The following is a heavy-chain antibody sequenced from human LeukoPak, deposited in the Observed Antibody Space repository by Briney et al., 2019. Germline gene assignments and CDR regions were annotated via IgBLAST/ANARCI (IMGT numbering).Heavy chain of an antibody. D-gene: IGHD3-22*01. CDR2: IIPILCIS. J-gene: IGHJ4*02. V-gene: IGHV1-69*02. CDR1: GGTFSSYT. CDR3: ASDVSRSYYYDSSVFRSHNYYFDY. Sequence: GSSVKVSCKASGGTFSSYTISLVRQAPGQGLEWMGGIIPILCISNYAQKFQRRVTITADKSTSTAYMGLSSLKSADMAVYYCASDVSRSYYYDSSVFRSHNYYFDYWGEGTLVTVSS.